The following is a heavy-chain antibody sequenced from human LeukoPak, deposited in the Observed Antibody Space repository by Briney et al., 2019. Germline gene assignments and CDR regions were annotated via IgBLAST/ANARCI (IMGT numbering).Heavy chain of an antibody. Sequence: SETLSLTCAVYGGSFSGYYWSWIRQPPGKGLEWIGSIYYSGSTYYNPSLKSRVTISVDTSKNQFSLKLSSVAAADTAVYYCARHAGGVGLPNWFDPWGQGTLVTVSS. CDR2: IYYSGST. CDR1: GGSFSGYY. D-gene: IGHD5-18*01. J-gene: IGHJ5*02. CDR3: ARHAGGVGLPNWFDP. V-gene: IGHV4-34*01.